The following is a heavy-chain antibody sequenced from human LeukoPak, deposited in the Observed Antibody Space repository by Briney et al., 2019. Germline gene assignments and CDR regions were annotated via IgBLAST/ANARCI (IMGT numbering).Heavy chain of an antibody. Sequence: PKASVKVSCKASGGTFSSYTISWVRQAPGQGLEWMGRIIPILGKANYAQEFQGRVTITADKSTSTAYMELSSLRSEDTAVYYCATTPPVATTREDWFDPWGQGTLVTVSS. D-gene: IGHD5-12*01. CDR3: ATTPPVATTREDWFDP. CDR2: IIPILGKA. CDR1: GGTFSSYT. J-gene: IGHJ5*02. V-gene: IGHV1-69*02.